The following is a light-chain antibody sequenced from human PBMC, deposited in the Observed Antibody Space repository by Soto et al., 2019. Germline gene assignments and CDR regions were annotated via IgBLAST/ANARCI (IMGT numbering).Light chain of an antibody. V-gene: IGKV3-20*01. CDR2: GAS. J-gene: IGKJ4*01. CDR3: QQYGSSPSLT. Sequence: EIVLTQSPGTLSLSPGERATLSCRASQSVSSSYLAWYQQKPGQAPRLLIYGASSRATGIPDRFSGSGSGTDFTLTISRLEPEDFAVYYCQQYGSSPSLTLGGGTKVDLK. CDR1: QSVSSSY.